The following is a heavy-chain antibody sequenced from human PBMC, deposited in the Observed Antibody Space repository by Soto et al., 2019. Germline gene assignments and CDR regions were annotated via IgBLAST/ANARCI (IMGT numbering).Heavy chain of an antibody. J-gene: IGHJ4*02. CDR1: GGTFSTYA. CDR2: IIPMFGTA. V-gene: IGHV1-69*12. Sequence: QVQLVQSGAEVKKPESSVKVSCTAPGGTFSTYAISWVRQAPGQGLEWMGGIIPMFGTANYAQRFQDRVTITAAESTNTVYMELSSLRSEDTAVYFCASGIQLWLRRINNGYSGWGQGTLVTVSS. CDR3: ASGIQLWLRRINNGYSG. D-gene: IGHD5-18*01.